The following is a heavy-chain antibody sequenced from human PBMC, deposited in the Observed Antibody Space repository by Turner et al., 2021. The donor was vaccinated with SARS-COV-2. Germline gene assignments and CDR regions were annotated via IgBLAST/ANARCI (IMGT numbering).Heavy chain of an antibody. Sequence: QVQLQESGPGLVKPSETLSLPCTVPGGSISSYFGSWIRQPAGKGLEWIGRIHSSGIINYNPSLKSRVTMSVDTSKNQVSLRLSSVTAADTAVYFCARANEDLTRALDVWGKGTMVTVSA. V-gene: IGHV4-4*07. CDR1: GGSISSYF. CDR2: IHSSGII. D-gene: IGHD3-16*01. J-gene: IGHJ3*01. CDR3: ARANEDLTRALDV.